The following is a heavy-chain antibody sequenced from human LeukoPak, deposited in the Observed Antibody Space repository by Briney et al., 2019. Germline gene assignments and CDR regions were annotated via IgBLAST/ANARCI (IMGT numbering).Heavy chain of an antibody. CDR1: GFTFSSYS. Sequence: GGFLRLSCAASGFTFSSYSMNWVRQAPGKGLEWVSSISSSSSYIYYAGSVKGRFTISRDNAKNSLYLQMNSLRAEDTAVYYCARPYDSSGYHPGYWGQGTLVTVSS. CDR3: ARPYDSSGYHPGY. V-gene: IGHV3-21*01. J-gene: IGHJ4*02. CDR2: ISSSSSYI. D-gene: IGHD3-22*01.